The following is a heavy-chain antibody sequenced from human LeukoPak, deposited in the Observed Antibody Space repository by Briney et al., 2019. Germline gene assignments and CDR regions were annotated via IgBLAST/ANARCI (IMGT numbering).Heavy chain of an antibody. D-gene: IGHD5-24*01. CDR2: INHSGST. CDR1: GGSFSGYY. Sequence: SETLSLTCAVYGGSFSGYYWSWIRQPPGKGLEWIGEINHSGSTNYNPSLKSRVTISVDTSKNQFSLKLNSVTAADTAVYYCARHRSKWLQSSFDYWGQGTLVTVSS. J-gene: IGHJ4*02. CDR3: ARHRSKWLQSSFDY. V-gene: IGHV4-34*01.